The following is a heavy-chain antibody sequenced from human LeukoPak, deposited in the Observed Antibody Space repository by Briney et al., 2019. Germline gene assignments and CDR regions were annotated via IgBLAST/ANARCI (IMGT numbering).Heavy chain of an antibody. CDR1: GFPFSSYV. CDR3: AKDLMGYYDILTGYMGFDY. J-gene: IGHJ4*02. Sequence: GGSLRLSCAASGFPFSSYVMSWGRRAPGKGLEWVSGISGSGGTTYYPDSVKGRFTISRDNSKNTLYLQMNSLRADATAVYYCAKDLMGYYDILTGYMGFDYWGQGTLVTVSS. V-gene: IGHV3-23*01. CDR2: ISGSGGTT. D-gene: IGHD3-9*01.